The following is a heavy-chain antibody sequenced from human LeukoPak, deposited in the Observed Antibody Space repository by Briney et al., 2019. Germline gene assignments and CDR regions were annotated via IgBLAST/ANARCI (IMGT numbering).Heavy chain of an antibody. CDR3: ARARVAAKSGYMDV. V-gene: IGHV3-23*01. J-gene: IGHJ6*03. D-gene: IGHD2-15*01. CDR2: ISGSAART. CDR1: GFTFSTYG. Sequence: GGSLRLSCAASGFTFSTYGMTWVRQAPGRGLEWVSAISGSAARTFYADSVKGRFTISRDNSKNTLSLQMNSLRAEDTAVYYCARARVAAKSGYMDVWGTGTTVTISS.